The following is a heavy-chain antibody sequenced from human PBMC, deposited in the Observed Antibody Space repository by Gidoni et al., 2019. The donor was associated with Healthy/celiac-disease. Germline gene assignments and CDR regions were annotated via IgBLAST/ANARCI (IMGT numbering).Heavy chain of an antibody. Sequence: EVHLLESGGGLIQPGGSLSLSCEASGFTFSTYAMSWVRQAPGKGLECVSDISASGDSTDYADSVKGRFTISRDSSKKTLYLQMNSLRAEDTAVYYCAKSLGTNTRNFDYWGQGTLVTVSS. CDR3: AKSLGTNTRNFDY. J-gene: IGHJ4*02. CDR1: GFTFSTYA. D-gene: IGHD2-8*01. CDR2: ISASGDST. V-gene: IGHV3-23*01.